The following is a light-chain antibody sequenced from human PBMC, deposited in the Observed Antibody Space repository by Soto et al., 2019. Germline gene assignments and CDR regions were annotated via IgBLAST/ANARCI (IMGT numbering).Light chain of an antibody. Sequence: QSALTQPASVSGSPGQSITLSCSGTSSDVGGYNYVSWYQQHPGKAPKLMIYEVSNRPSGVSTRFSGSKSGNTASLTISGLQADDEADYYCSSYTTTSTLGVFGGGTKVTVL. CDR3: SSYTTTSTLGV. CDR1: SSDVGGYNY. J-gene: IGLJ2*01. V-gene: IGLV2-14*01. CDR2: EVS.